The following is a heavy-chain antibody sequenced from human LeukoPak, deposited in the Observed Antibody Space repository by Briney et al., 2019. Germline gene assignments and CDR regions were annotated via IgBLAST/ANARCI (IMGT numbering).Heavy chain of an antibody. Sequence: SVTLSFTCTVSGGSISSSSYYWGWIRQPPGKGLEWIGSIYYSGSTYYNPSLKSRVTISVDTSKNQFSLKLSSVTAADTAVYYCARGMLAQGYWGQGTLVSVSS. CDR1: GGSISSSSYY. V-gene: IGHV4-39*07. CDR2: IYYSGST. J-gene: IGHJ4*02. D-gene: IGHD3-10*02. CDR3: ARGMLAQGY.